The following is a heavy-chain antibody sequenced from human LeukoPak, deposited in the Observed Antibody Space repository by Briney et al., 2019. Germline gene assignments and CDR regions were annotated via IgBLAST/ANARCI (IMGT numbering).Heavy chain of an antibody. J-gene: IGHJ3*02. V-gene: IGHV4-39*01. CDR1: GGSISSSSYY. Sequence: PWETLSLTCTVSGGSISSSSYYWGWIRQPPGKGLEWIGSIHYSGSTYYNPSLKSPATISVDTSNNQFSLKLSSVTAADTAEYYCARGGIVEAFDIWGQGTMVTVSS. CDR3: ARGGIVEAFDI. CDR2: IHYSGST. D-gene: IGHD1-26*01.